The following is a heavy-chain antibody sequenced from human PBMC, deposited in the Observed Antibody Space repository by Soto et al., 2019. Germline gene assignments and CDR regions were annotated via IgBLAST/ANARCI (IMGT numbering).Heavy chain of an antibody. Sequence: SETLSLTCTVSGGSVSSGSYYWSWIRQPPGKGLEWIGYIYYSGSTNSNPPLRSRVAIAVATSKNQFSLKRSSVTAADTAVYYCAREAWGTTVTAVGMDVWGQGTTVTVSS. J-gene: IGHJ6*02. V-gene: IGHV4-61*01. CDR1: GGSVSSGSYY. CDR3: AREAWGTTVTAVGMDV. D-gene: IGHD4-4*01. CDR2: IYYSGST.